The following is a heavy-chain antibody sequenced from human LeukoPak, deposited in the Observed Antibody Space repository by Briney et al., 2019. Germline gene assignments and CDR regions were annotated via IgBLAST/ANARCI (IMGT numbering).Heavy chain of an antibody. J-gene: IGHJ5*02. D-gene: IGHD2-21*02. CDR2: IYYSGST. CDR1: GGSFSGYY. V-gene: IGHV4-59*01. CDR3: ARVCGGDCYPLGFDP. Sequence: KPSETLSLTCAVYGGSFSGYYWSWIRQPPGKGLEWIGYIYYSGSTNYNPSLKSRVTISVDTSKNKFSLKLRSVTAADTAVYYCARVCGGDCYPLGFDPWGQGTLVTVSS.